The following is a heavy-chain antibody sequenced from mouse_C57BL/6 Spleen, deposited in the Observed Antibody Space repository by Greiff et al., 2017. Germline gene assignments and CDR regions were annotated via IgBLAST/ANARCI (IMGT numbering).Heavy chain of an antibody. CDR3: ARPGWWGGYFDV. Sequence: EVMLVESGGGLVKPGGSLKLSCAASGFTFSDYGMHWVRQAPEQGLEWVAYISSGSSTIYYADTVKGRFTISRDNAKNTLFLQLTSLRSEDTAMDYCARPGWWGGYFDVWGTGTTVTVSS. CDR2: ISSGSSTI. D-gene: IGHD1-1*02. J-gene: IGHJ1*03. CDR1: GFTFSDYG. V-gene: IGHV5-17*01.